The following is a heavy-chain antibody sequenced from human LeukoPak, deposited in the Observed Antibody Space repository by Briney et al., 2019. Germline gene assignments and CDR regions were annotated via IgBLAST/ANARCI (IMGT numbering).Heavy chain of an antibody. Sequence: PSETLSLTCDVAGSSVNSDQYWGWMRHSPGAGLECIGRVHQTGSPYYNPSLGSRVSLSIDSTKNSFSLRLTSVTAAGTAVYYCAMLRLGELSLLANAYDIWGQGTMAIVSS. CDR3: AMLRLGELSLLANAYDI. D-gene: IGHD3-16*02. CDR2: VHQTGSP. J-gene: IGHJ3*02. CDR1: GSSVNSDQY. V-gene: IGHV4-38-2*01.